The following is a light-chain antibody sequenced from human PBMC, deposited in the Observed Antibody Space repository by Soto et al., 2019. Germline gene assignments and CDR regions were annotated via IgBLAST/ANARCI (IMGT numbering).Light chain of an antibody. V-gene: IGKV3-15*01. CDR3: QHYVNWPLP. CDR1: QSINSN. CDR2: GTS. J-gene: IGKJ4*01. Sequence: IVMTQSPATLSVSPGERATLSCRASQSINSNLAWYQQQPGQAPRLLIYGTSTRATGVPARFSGSRSGAEFTLTISSLQSEDFAVYYCQHYVNWPLPFGGGTKVDIK.